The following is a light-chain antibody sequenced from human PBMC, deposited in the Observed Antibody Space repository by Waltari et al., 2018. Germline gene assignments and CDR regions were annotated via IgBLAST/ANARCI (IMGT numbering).Light chain of an antibody. J-gene: IGKJ4*01. Sequence: DIQMTQSPSSVSASVGDRVINPCRASQDISRWLAWYQQTPGKAPKFLIYDASTLQSGVPSRFSGTGSGTEFTLTISSLQPEDFATYYCQHGNTFPLTFGGGTKVEIK. V-gene: IGKV1-12*01. CDR1: QDISRW. CDR3: QHGNTFPLT. CDR2: DAS.